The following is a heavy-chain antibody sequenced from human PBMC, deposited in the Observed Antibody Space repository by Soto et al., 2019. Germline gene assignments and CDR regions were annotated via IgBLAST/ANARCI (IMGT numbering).Heavy chain of an antibody. CDR1: GGTFSSYA. CDR3: ARDGGYCSGGSCYSELYYYYDGMDV. J-gene: IGHJ6*02. V-gene: IGHV1-69*01. D-gene: IGHD2-15*01. CDR2: IIPIFGTA. Sequence: QVQLVQSGAEVKKPGSSVKVSCKASGGTFSSYAISWVRQAPGQGLEWMGGIIPIFGTANYAQKFQGRVTITADESTSTAYMELSSLRSEDTAVYYCARDGGYCSGGSCYSELYYYYDGMDVWGQGTTVTVSS.